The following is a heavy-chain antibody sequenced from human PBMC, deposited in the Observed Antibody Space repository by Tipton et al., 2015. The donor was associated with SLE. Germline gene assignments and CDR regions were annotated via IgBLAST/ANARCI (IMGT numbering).Heavy chain of an antibody. CDR2: IYYSGST. Sequence: TLSLTCTVSGGSISSSSYYWGWIRQPPGKGLEWIGYIYYSGSTNYNPSLKSRVTISVDTSKNQFSLKLSSVTAADTAVYYCASWSPARTSGWGRFDYWGHGTLVTVSS. CDR3: ASWSPARTSGWGRFDY. CDR1: GGSISSSSYY. V-gene: IGHV4-61*05. D-gene: IGHD6-19*01. J-gene: IGHJ4*01.